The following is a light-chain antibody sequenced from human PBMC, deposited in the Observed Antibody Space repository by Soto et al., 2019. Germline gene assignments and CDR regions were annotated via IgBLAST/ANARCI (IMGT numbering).Light chain of an antibody. CDR2: WAS. Sequence: DIVMTQSPDSLAVSLGERATINCKSSQSVLYSSNNKNYLAWYQQKPGQPPKLLIYWASTRESGVPDRFSGSGSGTDFTLTISRLQAEDVAVYYCQQYCSTPQTFGQGTKVEIK. CDR3: QQYCSTPQT. CDR1: QSVLYSSNNKNY. V-gene: IGKV4-1*01. J-gene: IGKJ1*01.